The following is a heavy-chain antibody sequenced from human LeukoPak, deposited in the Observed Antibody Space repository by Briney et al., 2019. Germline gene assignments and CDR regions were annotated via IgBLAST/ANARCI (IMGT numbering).Heavy chain of an antibody. CDR2: MNPNSGNT. Sequence: ASMKVSCKTSGYTFTSYGISWVRQAPGQGLEWMGWMNPNSGNTGYAQKFQGRVTMTRDTSTSTVYMELSSLRSEDTAVYYCARSGGNSRADAFDIWGQGTMVTVSS. CDR3: ARSGGNSRADAFDI. CDR1: GYTFTSYG. J-gene: IGHJ3*02. D-gene: IGHD4-23*01. V-gene: IGHV1-8*02.